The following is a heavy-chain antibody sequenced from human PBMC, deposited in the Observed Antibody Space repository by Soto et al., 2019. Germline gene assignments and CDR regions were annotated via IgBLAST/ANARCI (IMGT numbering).Heavy chain of an antibody. CDR3: ARSSRPYYYYYGMDV. V-gene: IGHV3-30*03. J-gene: IGHJ6*02. CDR2: ISYDGSNK. D-gene: IGHD6-6*01. Sequence: QVQLVESGGGVVQPGRSLRLSCAASGFTFSSYGMHWVRQAPGKGLEWVAVISYDGSNKYYADSVKGRFTISRDNSKNTLYLQINSLRAEDTAVYYCARSSRPYYYYYGMDVWGQGTTVTVSS. CDR1: GFTFSSYG.